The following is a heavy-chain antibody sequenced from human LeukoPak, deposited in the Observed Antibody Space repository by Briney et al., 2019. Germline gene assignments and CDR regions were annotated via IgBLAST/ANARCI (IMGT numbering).Heavy chain of an antibody. CDR2: IYSGGST. CDR3: AKSSASCYGCVDY. D-gene: IGHD2-2*01. CDR1: GFTVSSNY. J-gene: IGHJ4*02. V-gene: IGHV3-53*01. Sequence: GGSLRLSCAASGFTVSSNYMSWVRQAPGKGLEWVSVIYSGGSTYYADSVKGRFTISRDNSKNTLYPQMNSLRAEDTAVYYCAKSSASCYGCVDYWGQGTLVTVSS.